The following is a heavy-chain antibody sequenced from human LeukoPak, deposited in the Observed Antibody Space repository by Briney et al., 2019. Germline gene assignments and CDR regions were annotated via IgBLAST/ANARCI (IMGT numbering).Heavy chain of an antibody. J-gene: IGHJ4*02. CDR1: GTSVTAYY. CDR3: ARDDNWTFDY. Sequence: SETLSLTCTVSGTSVTAYYWSWIRQPAGKGLEWIGRLYRTGGTNYNPSLRSRVTLSVDTSKNQFSLGLSSVTSADTAVYFCARDDNWTFDYWGQGTLVTVSS. CDR2: LYRTGGT. V-gene: IGHV4-4*07. D-gene: IGHD1-1*01.